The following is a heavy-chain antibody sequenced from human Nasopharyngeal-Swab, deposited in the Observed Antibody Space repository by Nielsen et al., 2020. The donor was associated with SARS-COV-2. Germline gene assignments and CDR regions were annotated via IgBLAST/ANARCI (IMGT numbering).Heavy chain of an antibody. CDR3: ARDGRWLQLLYYYYGMDV. J-gene: IGHJ6*02. CDR1: GYTFTGYY. Sequence: ASVKVSCKASGYTFTGYYMHWVRQAPGQGLEWMGRINPNSGNTGYAQKFQGRVTMTRNTSISTAYMELSSLRSEDTAVYYCARDGRWLQLLYYYYGMDVWGQGTTVTVSS. CDR2: INPNSGNT. V-gene: IGHV1-8*02. D-gene: IGHD5-24*01.